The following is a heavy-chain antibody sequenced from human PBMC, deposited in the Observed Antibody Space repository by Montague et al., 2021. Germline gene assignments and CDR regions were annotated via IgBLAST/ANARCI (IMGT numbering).Heavy chain of an antibody. D-gene: IGHD5-18*01. Sequence: SLRLSFSASGFSFSSLWMHWVRQAPGKGLVWVSQITSDGSDTNYADSVKGRFTISRDNAKSTLYLQMNSLRDEDTAVYYFVRDRPTAWFDSWGQGTLVTVSS. J-gene: IGHJ5*01. CDR3: VRDRPTAWFDS. CDR2: ITSDGSDT. V-gene: IGHV3-74*01. CDR1: GFSFSSLW.